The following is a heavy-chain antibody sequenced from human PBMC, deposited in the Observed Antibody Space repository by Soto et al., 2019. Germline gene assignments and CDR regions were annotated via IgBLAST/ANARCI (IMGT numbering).Heavy chain of an antibody. CDR3: ERPGSSDWLDGH. CDR1: GYIFTNYW. CDR2: IDPSSVSYT. Sequence: GESLKISCNASGYIFTNYWISWVRPIPGKGLEWMGRIDPSSVSYTNYSPPFQGHVTISADKSVTTVYLRCIHLKPSDTATYVSERPGSSDWLDGHWGQGSLVTVSS. J-gene: IGHJ4*01. V-gene: IGHV5-10-1*01. D-gene: IGHD6-25*01.